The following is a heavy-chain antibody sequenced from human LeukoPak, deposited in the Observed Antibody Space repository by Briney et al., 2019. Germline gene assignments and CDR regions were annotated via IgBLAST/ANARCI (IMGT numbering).Heavy chain of an antibody. CDR1: GGTFSSYA. CDR2: IIPIFGTA. J-gene: IGHJ4*02. V-gene: IGHV1-69*05. D-gene: IGHD2-2*01. Sequence: SVKVSCKASGGTFSSYAISWVRQAPGQGLEWMGRIIPIFGTANYAQKFQGRVTITTDESTSTAYMELSSLRSEDTAVYYCASGLFAGSTSCYDYWGQGTLVTVSS. CDR3: ASGLFAGSTSCYDY.